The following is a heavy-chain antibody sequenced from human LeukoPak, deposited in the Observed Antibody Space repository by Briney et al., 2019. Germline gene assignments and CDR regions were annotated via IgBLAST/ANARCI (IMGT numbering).Heavy chain of an antibody. V-gene: IGHV4-39*07. D-gene: IGHD6-13*01. CDR3: ARDTVGHIAAAGLYYYSMDV. CDR2: IYYSGST. CDR1: GGSISSSSYY. Sequence: PSETLSLTCTVSGGSISSSSYYWGWIRQPPGKGLEWIGSIYYSGSTYYNPSLKSRITISVDTSKTQFSLKLSSVTAADTAVYYCARDTVGHIAAAGLYYYSMDVWGKGTTVTVSS. J-gene: IGHJ6*03.